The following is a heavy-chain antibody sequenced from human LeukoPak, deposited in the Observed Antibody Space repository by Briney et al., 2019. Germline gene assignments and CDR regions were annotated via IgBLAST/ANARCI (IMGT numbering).Heavy chain of an antibody. CDR1: GFTVSSNY. Sequence: GGSLRLSCAASGFTVSSNYMSWVRQAPGKGLEWVSYISSSGSTVYYADSVKGRFTISRDNAKNSLYLQMNSLRAEDTAVYYCARAQGIAGLIDYWGQGTLVTVSS. J-gene: IGHJ4*02. D-gene: IGHD3/OR15-3a*01. V-gene: IGHV3-11*01. CDR3: ARAQGIAGLIDY. CDR2: ISSSGSTV.